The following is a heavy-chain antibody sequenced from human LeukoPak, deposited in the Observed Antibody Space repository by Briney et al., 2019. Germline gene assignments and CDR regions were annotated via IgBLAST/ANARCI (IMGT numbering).Heavy chain of an antibody. Sequence: SVKVSCKASGGTFSSYTISWVRQAPGQGLEWMGRIIPILGIANYAQKFRGRVTITADKSTSTAYMELSSLRSEDTAVYYCARSAVDTAMGADFDYWGQGTLVTVSS. CDR3: ARSAVDTAMGADFDY. D-gene: IGHD5-18*01. V-gene: IGHV1-69*02. CDR2: IIPILGIA. CDR1: GGTFSSYT. J-gene: IGHJ4*02.